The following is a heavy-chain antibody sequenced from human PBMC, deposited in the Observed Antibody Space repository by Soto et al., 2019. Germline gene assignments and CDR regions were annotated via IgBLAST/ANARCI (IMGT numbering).Heavy chain of an antibody. CDR2: IWYDGSNK. Sequence: PGGSLRLSCAASGFTFSSYGMHWVRQAPGKGLEWVAVIWYDGSNKYYADSVKGRFTISRDNSKNTLYLQMNSLRAEDTAVYYCAGDSGSYYYYGMDVWGQGTTVTVSS. V-gene: IGHV3-33*01. D-gene: IGHD1-26*01. J-gene: IGHJ6*02. CDR3: AGDSGSYYYYGMDV. CDR1: GFTFSSYG.